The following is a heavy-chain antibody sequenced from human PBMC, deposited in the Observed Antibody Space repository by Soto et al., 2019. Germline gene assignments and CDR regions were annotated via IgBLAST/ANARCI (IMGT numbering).Heavy chain of an antibody. CDR2: IRSKAYGGTT. D-gene: IGHD5-18*01. V-gene: IGHV3-49*03. J-gene: IGHJ6*02. CDR1: GFTFGDYA. Sequence: GGSVRLSCTASGFTFGDYAMSWFRQAPGKGLEWVGFIRSKAYGGTTEYAASVKGRFTISRDDSKSIAYLQMNSLKTEDTAVYYCTRYVETAIWDVWGQGTTVTVSS. CDR3: TRYVETAIWDV.